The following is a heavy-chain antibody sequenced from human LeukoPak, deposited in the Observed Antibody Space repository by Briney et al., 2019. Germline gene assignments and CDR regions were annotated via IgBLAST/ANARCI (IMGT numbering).Heavy chain of an antibody. D-gene: IGHD3-10*01. J-gene: IGHJ5*02. CDR1: GYSFTSYW. CDR3: ARRYYGSGSYYTWFDP. Sequence: GESLKISCQGSGYSFTSYWIGWVRQMPGKGLEWMGIIYPGDSDTRYSPSFQGQVTISADKSITTSYLQWSSLKASDTAMYYCARRYYGSGSYYTWFDPWGQGTLVTVSS. V-gene: IGHV5-51*01. CDR2: IYPGDSDT.